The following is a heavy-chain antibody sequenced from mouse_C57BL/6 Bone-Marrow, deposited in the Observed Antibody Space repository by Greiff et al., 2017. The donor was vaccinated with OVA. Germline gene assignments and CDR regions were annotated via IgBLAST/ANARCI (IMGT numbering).Heavy chain of an antibody. CDR1: GYTFTSYW. V-gene: IGHV1-64*01. Sequence: QVQLQQPGAELVKPGASVKVSCKASGYTFTSYWMHWVKQRPGQGLEWIGMIHPNSGSTNYNEKFKSKATLTVDKSSSTAYMQLSSLTSEDSAVYYCAIRQLRLRFAYWGQGTLVTVSA. CDR2: IHPNSGST. D-gene: IGHD3-2*02. J-gene: IGHJ3*01. CDR3: AIRQLRLRFAY.